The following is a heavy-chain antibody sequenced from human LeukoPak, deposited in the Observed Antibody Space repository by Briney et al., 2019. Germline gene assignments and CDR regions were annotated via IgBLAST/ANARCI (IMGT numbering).Heavy chain of an antibody. V-gene: IGHV4-59*01. CDR2: IYYSGST. D-gene: IGHD3-10*01. CDR1: GGSFSGYY. Sequence: SETLSLTCAVYGGSFSGYYWSWIRQPPGKGLEWIGYIYYSGSTNYNPSLKSRVTISVDTSKNQFSLKLSSVTAADTAVYYCARVKFSDGSGSYSLYYFDYWGQGTLVTVSS. CDR3: ARVKFSDGSGSYSLYYFDY. J-gene: IGHJ4*02.